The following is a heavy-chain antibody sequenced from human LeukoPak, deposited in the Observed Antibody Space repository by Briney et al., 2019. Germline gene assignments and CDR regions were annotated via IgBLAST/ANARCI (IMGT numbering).Heavy chain of an antibody. CDR1: GGTFSSYA. V-gene: IGHV1-69*13. CDR3: ARERSMVRGVFINWFDP. D-gene: IGHD3-10*01. CDR2: IIPIFGTA. J-gene: IGHJ5*02. Sequence: SVKVSCKASGGTFSSYAISWVRQAPGQGLEWMGGIIPIFGTANYAQKFQGRVTITADDSTSTAYMELSRLTSEDTAIYYCARERSMVRGVFINWFDPWGQGTLVTVSS.